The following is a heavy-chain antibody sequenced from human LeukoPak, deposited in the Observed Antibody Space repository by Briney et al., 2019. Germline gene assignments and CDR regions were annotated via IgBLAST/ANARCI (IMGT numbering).Heavy chain of an antibody. D-gene: IGHD1-14*01. CDR1: GYSISSGYY. V-gene: IGHV4-38-2*02. Sequence: TSETLSLTCTVSGYSISSGYYWGWIRQPPGKGLEWIGSIYHSGSTYYNPSLKSRVTISVDTSKNQLSLKLSSVTAADTAVYYCARGTGSFDYWGQGALVTVSS. J-gene: IGHJ4*02. CDR3: ARGTGSFDY. CDR2: IYHSGST.